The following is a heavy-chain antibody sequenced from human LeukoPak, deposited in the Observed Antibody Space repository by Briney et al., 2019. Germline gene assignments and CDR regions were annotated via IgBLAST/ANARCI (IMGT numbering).Heavy chain of an antibody. CDR2: ISAYNGNT. CDR3: ARDRYDILTGYKLFDY. V-gene: IGHV1-18*01. D-gene: IGHD3-9*01. Sequence: ASVKVSCKASGYTFTSYGISWVRQAPGQGLEWMGWISAYNGNTNYALKLQGRVTMTTDTSTSTAYMELRSLRSDDTAVYYCARDRYDILTGYKLFDYWGQGTLVTVSS. CDR1: GYTFTSYG. J-gene: IGHJ4*02.